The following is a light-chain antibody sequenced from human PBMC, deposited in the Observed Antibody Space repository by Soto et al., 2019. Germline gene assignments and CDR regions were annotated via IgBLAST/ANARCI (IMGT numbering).Light chain of an antibody. Sequence: DIPVTQSPSTLSASVGDRVTITCRASQSISNSLAWYHQKPGTAPKLLIYDASNLERGVPTRFSGSGSGTESTLTSSILQPDDFATYYCQQYGGFSRTFGQGTKV. CDR2: DAS. J-gene: IGKJ1*01. CDR3: QQYGGFSRT. CDR1: QSISNS. V-gene: IGKV1-5*01.